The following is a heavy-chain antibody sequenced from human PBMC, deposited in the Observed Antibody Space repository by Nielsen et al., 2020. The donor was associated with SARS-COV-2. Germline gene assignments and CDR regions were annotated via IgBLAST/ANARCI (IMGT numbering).Heavy chain of an antibody. V-gene: IGHV3-48*03. Sequence: GGSLRLSCAASGFTFSSYEMNWVRQAPGKGLEWVSYISSSGSTIYYADSVKGRFTISRDNAKNSLYLQMNSLRAEDTAVYYCARPSYYDFWSGYFRYYYGMDVWGQGTTVTVSS. D-gene: IGHD3-3*01. CDR3: ARPSYYDFWSGYFRYYYGMDV. CDR2: ISSSGSTI. CDR1: GFTFSSYE. J-gene: IGHJ6*02.